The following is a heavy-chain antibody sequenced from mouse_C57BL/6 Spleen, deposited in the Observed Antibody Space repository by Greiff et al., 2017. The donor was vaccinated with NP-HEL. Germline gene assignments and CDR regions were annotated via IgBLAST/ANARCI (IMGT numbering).Heavy chain of an antibody. J-gene: IGHJ4*01. CDR3: ARNDDYDVDY. V-gene: IGHV5-17*01. D-gene: IGHD2-4*01. CDR1: GFTFSDYG. Sequence: EVMLVESGGGLVKPGGSLKLSCAASGFTFSDYGMHWVRQAPEKGLEWVAYISSGSSTIYYADTVKGRFTISRDNAKNTLFLQMTSLRSEDTAMYYCARNDDYDVDYWGQGTSVTVSS. CDR2: ISSGSSTI.